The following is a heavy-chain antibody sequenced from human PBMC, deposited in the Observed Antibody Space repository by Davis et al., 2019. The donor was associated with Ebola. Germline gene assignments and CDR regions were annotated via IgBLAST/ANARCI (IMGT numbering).Heavy chain of an antibody. J-gene: IGHJ6*02. CDR2: IYSGGST. CDR1: GFTVSSNY. CDR3: ARDLITMVRGANYYYGMDV. D-gene: IGHD3-10*01. V-gene: IGHV3-53*04. Sequence: GESLKISCAASGFTVSSNYMSWVRQAPGKGLEWVSVIYSGGSTYYADSVKGRFTISRHNSKNTLYLQMNSLRAEDTAVYYCARDLITMVRGANYYYGMDVWGQGTTVTVSS.